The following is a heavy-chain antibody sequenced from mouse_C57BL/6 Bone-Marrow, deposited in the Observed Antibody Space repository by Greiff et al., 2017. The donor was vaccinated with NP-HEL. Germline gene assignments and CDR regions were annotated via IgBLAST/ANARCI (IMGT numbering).Heavy chain of an antibody. V-gene: IGHV1-81*01. CDR2: IYPRSGNT. Sequence: QVQLKESGAELARPGASVKLSCKASGYTFTSYGISWVKQRTGQGLEWIGEIYPRSGNTYYNEKFKGKATLTADKSSSTAYMELRSLTSEDSAVYFCAKDLLWSPYFDYWGQGTTLTVSS. J-gene: IGHJ2*01. D-gene: IGHD2-1*01. CDR3: AKDLLWSPYFDY. CDR1: GYTFTSYG.